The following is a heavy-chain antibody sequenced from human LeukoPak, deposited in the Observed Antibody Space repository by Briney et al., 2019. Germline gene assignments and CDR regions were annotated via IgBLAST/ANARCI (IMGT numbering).Heavy chain of an antibody. Sequence: SEILSLTCTVSGGSISSSSYYWGWIRQPPGKGLEWIGSIYYSGSTHYNPSLKSRVTISVDTSKNQFSLKLSSVTAADTAVYYCAREARPTYYYDSSGYSHYMDVWGKGTTVTVSS. CDR3: AREARPTYYYDSSGYSHYMDV. V-gene: IGHV4-39*07. CDR1: GGSISSSSYY. CDR2: IYYSGST. D-gene: IGHD3-22*01. J-gene: IGHJ6*03.